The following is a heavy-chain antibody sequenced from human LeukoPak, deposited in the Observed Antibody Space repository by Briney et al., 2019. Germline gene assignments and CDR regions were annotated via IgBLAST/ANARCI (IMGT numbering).Heavy chain of an antibody. CDR1: GYTFTSYA. D-gene: IGHD2/OR15-2a*01. Sequence: GASVKVSCKASGYTFTSYAMNWVRQAPGQGLEWMGWISAYNGNTNYAQKLQGRVTMTTDTSTSTAYMELRSLRSDDTAVYYCARDDYFSDAFDIWGQGTMVTVSS. J-gene: IGHJ3*02. CDR3: ARDDYFSDAFDI. CDR2: ISAYNGNT. V-gene: IGHV1-18*01.